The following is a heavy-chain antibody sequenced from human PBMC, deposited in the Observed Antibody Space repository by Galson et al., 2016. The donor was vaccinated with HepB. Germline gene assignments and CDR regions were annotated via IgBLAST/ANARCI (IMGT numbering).Heavy chain of an antibody. CDR2: IYPGDSHT. Sequence: QSGAEVKKPGESLKISCKGSANTFTTYWIGWVRQMPGKGLEWMGIIYPGDSHTRYSPSFQGQVTLSADKSINTAYLRWSSLQASDTAIYDCARHRDGYNPVDSWGQGTLVTVSS. CDR1: ANTFTTYW. D-gene: IGHD5-24*01. V-gene: IGHV5-51*01. J-gene: IGHJ4*02. CDR3: ARHRDGYNPVDS.